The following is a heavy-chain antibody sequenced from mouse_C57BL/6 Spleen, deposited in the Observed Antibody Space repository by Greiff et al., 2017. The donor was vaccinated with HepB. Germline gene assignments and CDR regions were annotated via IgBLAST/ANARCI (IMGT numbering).Heavy chain of an antibody. V-gene: IGHV1-82*01. CDR2: IYPGDGDT. D-gene: IGHD4-1*01. CDR1: GYAFSSSW. J-gene: IGHJ3*01. Sequence: QVQLQQSGPELVKPGASVKISCKASGYAFSSSWMNWVKQRPGKGLEWIGRIYPGDGDTNYNGKFKGKATLTADKSSSTAYMQLSSLTSEDSAVYFCARGDWDSFAYWGQGTLVTVSA. CDR3: ARGDWDSFAY.